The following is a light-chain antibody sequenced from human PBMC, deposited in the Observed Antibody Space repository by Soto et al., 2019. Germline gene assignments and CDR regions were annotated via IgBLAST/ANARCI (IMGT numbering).Light chain of an antibody. J-gene: IGKJ1*01. CDR3: QQYGRSPRT. CDR1: QSVSSSY. CDR2: DAS. V-gene: IGKV3-20*01. Sequence: EIVLTQSPGTLSLSPGERATLSCRASQSVSSSYLAWYQQKVGQAPRLLIYDASSRATGIPDRFSGSGSGTDFTLTISRLEPEDFAVYYCQQYGRSPRTCGQGTKVDI.